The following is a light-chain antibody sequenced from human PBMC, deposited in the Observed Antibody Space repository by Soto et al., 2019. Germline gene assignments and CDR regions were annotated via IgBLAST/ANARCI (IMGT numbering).Light chain of an antibody. CDR3: DSWDNSLSVVL. J-gene: IGLJ2*01. V-gene: IGLV1-51*01. CDR1: SSNIGSNY. Sequence: QSVLTQPPSVSAAPGQRVTISCSGSSSNIGSNYVSWYQQLPGTAPKLLIYDNYKRPSGIPDRFSGSTSGTSATLAIAGLQTGDEADYYCDSWDNSLSVVLFGGGTQLPVL. CDR2: DNY.